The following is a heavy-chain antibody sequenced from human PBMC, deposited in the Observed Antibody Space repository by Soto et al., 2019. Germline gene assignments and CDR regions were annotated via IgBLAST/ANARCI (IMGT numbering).Heavy chain of an antibody. CDR2: INKDGSEK. J-gene: IGHJ4*02. D-gene: IGHD3-9*01. CDR1: GFTYTSHW. CDR3: ARDRDWALDY. V-gene: IGHV3-7*03. Sequence: PVGSLRLSCAASGFTYTSHWMSWVRQAPGKGLEWVANINKDGSEKNYVDSVKGRFTISRDNAKNSLYLQINSLRAEDTAVYYCARDRDWALDYWGQGTLVTVSS.